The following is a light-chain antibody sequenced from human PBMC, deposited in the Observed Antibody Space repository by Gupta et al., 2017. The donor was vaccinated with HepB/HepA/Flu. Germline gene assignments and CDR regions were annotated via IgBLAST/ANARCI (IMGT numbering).Light chain of an antibody. CDR1: SSNIGSNT. J-gene: IGLJ2*01. CDR3: AAWDDSLNGL. CDR2: SNN. V-gene: IGLV1-44*01. Sequence: SVLTHPPSASGTPGQRVTISCSRSSSNIGSNTVNWYQQLPGTAPKLIIYSNNQRPSGVPDRFSGSKSGTSASLAISGRQSEDEADYYCAAWDDSLNGLFGGGTKLTVL.